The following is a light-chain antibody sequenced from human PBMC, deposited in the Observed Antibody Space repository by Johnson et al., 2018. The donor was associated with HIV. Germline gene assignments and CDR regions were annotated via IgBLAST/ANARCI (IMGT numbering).Light chain of an antibody. Sequence: HSVLTQPPSVSAAPGQKVTISCSGSISNIGDNFVSWYQQFPGTAPKLLIYENNRRPSGIPDRFSGSKSGTSATLGITGLQTGDEADYYCGTWDSRLSRGVFGTGTKVTVL. CDR2: ENN. V-gene: IGLV1-51*02. J-gene: IGLJ1*01. CDR1: ISNIGDNF. CDR3: GTWDSRLSRGV.